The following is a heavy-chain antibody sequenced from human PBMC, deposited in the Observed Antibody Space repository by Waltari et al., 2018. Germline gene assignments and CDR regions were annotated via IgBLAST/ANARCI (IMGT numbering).Heavy chain of an antibody. D-gene: IGHD4-4*01. CDR3: VREVGYTNAAT. V-gene: IGHV3-23*01. CDR2: SSNGNYGS. CDR1: GFNVNDNT. J-gene: IGHJ4*02. Sequence: LESGGASVQPGGSLRLSCAASGFNVNDNTMSWVRQPPGKGREWVSSSSNGNYGSYQADAVKGRFTTTRDIAGNSIYLQMSGLRSEDTAIYYCVREVGYTNAATWGQGTLVNVSP.